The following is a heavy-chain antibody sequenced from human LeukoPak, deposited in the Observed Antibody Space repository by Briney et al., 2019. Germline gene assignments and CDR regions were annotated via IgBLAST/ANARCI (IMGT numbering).Heavy chain of an antibody. V-gene: IGHV3-23*01. D-gene: IGHD2-15*01. J-gene: IGHJ4*02. CDR3: ARILSRGWGELGY. Sequence: GGSLRLSCAASGFTFSSYAMNWVRQAPGKGLEWVSGISGSGGSTYYADSVQGRVTISRDNSKNTLYLQMNSLRAEDTAVYYCARILSRGWGELGYWGQGSLVTVSS. CDR2: ISGSGGST. CDR1: GFTFSSYA.